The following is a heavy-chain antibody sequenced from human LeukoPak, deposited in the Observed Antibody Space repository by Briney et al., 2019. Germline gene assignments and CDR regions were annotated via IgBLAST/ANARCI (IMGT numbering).Heavy chain of an antibody. CDR3: GRSPGWTIAARPLDF. Sequence: SETLSLTCAVYGGSFSGYYWSWIRQPPGKGLEWIGEINHSGSTNYNPSLKSRVTISVDTSKNQFSLKLTSVTAADTALYYCGRSPGWTIAARPLDFWGQGALVTVSS. D-gene: IGHD6-6*01. V-gene: IGHV4-34*01. CDR2: INHSGST. J-gene: IGHJ4*02. CDR1: GGSFSGYY.